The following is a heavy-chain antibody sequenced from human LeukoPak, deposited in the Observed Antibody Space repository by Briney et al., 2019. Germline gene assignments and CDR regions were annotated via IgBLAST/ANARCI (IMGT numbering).Heavy chain of an antibody. J-gene: IGHJ4*02. Sequence: GASVKVSCKASGGTFSSYAISWVRQAPGQGLEWMGGIIPIFGTAIYAQKFQGRVTITANKSTSTAYMELSSLRSEDTAVYYCARSRGYSYGPDYWGQGTLVTVSS. CDR1: GGTFSSYA. D-gene: IGHD5-18*01. CDR3: ARSRGYSYGPDY. CDR2: IIPIFGTA. V-gene: IGHV1-69*06.